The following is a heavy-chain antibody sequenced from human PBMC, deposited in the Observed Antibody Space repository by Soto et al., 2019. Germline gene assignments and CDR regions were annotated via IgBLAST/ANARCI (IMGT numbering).Heavy chain of an antibody. D-gene: IGHD3-16*01. CDR1: GGSISSGGYY. CDR2: IYYSGST. Sequence: PSETLSLTCTVSGGSISSGGYYWSWIRQHPGKGLEWIGYIYYSGSTYYNPSLKSRVTISVDTSKNQFSLKLSSVTAADTAVYYCARETFRGVSFNEAFAIWGQGTMVTVS. V-gene: IGHV4-31*03. CDR3: ARETFRGVSFNEAFAI. J-gene: IGHJ3*02.